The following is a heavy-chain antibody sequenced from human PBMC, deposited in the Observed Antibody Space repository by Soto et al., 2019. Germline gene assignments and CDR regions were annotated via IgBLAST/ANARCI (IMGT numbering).Heavy chain of an antibody. CDR1: GGSISSSRYD. J-gene: IGHJ4*02. CDR2: IYYSGST. D-gene: IGHD3-16*01. CDR3: ERQPDGGATDD. V-gene: IGHV4-39*01. Sequence: XESLSVPWTVAGGSISSSRYDWGWIRQPPGKVLEWIGSIYYSGSTYYNPSLKSRVTISVDTSKNQFSLKLSSVTAADTAVYYCERQPDGGATDDWGQGTLVTVSS.